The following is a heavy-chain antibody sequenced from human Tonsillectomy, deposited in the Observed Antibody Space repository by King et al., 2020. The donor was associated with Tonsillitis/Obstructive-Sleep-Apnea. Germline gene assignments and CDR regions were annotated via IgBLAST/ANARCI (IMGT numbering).Heavy chain of an antibody. CDR2: IRSNAYGGTT. Sequence: VQLVESGGGLVQPGRSLRLSCTASGFTFGDYAMSWVRQAPGKGLEWVGFIRSNAYGGTTDHAASVKGRFIISRDDSKSIAYLQMNSLKTEDTAVYYCTRMAMAYHSALICYWGQGTLVTVSS. J-gene: IGHJ4*02. D-gene: IGHD5-24*01. CDR1: GFTFGDYA. V-gene: IGHV3-49*04. CDR3: TRMAMAYHSALICY.